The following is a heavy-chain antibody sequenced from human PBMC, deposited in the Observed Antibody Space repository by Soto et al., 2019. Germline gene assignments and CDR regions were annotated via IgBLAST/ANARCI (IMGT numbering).Heavy chain of an antibody. D-gene: IGHD1-26*01. CDR2: IIPIFGTA. Sequence: SVKVSCKASGGTFSSYAISWVRQAPGQGLEWMGGIIPIFGTANYAQKFQGRVTITADESTSTAYMELSSLGSEDTAVYYCARLQGRDYYYGMDVWGQGTTVTVSS. V-gene: IGHV1-69*13. CDR3: ARLQGRDYYYGMDV. CDR1: GGTFSSYA. J-gene: IGHJ6*02.